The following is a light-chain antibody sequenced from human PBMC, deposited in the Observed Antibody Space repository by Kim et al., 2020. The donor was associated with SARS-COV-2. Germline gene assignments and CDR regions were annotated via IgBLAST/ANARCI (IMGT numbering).Light chain of an antibody. V-gene: IGLV4-69*01. CDR3: QTWGTGIWV. Sequence: SVKLTRPRSSGHSRYAIAWHQQQPEKGPRYLMKLNSDGSHSKGDGIPDRFSGSSSGAERYLTISSLQSEDEADYYCQTWGTGIWVFGGGTQLTVL. J-gene: IGLJ3*02. CDR2: LNSDGSH. CDR1: SGHSRYA.